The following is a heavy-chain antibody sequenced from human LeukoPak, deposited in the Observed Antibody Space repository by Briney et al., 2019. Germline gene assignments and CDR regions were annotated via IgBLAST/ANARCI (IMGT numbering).Heavy chain of an antibody. D-gene: IGHD3-10*01. CDR1: GVSISSSSYY. CDR2: IYYSGST. V-gene: IGHV4-39*01. CDR3: ARHSGPGGFDP. J-gene: IGHJ5*02. Sequence: PSETLSLTCTVSGVSISSSSYYWGWIRQPPGKGLEWIGSIYYSGSTYYNPSLKSRVTMSVDTSKNQFSLKLSSVTAADTAVYYCARHSGPGGFDPWGQGTLVTVSS.